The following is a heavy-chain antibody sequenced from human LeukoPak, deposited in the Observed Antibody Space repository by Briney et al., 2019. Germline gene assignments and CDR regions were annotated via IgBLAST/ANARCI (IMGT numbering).Heavy chain of an antibody. J-gene: IGHJ4*02. CDR1: GGSFSGYY. D-gene: IGHD3-22*01. CDR3: ARATVTMIVGSQFDY. CDR2: INHSGST. V-gene: IGHV4-34*01. Sequence: KASETLSLTCAVYGGSFSGYYWSWIRQPPGKGLEWIGEINHSGSTNYNPSLKSRVTISVDTSKNQFSLKLSSVTAADTAVYYCARATVTMIVGSQFDYWGQGTLVTVSS.